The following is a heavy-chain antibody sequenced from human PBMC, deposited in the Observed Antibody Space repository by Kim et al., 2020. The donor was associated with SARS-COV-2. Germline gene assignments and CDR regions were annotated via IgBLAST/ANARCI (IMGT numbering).Heavy chain of an antibody. V-gene: IGHV3-23*01. D-gene: IGHD3-16*01. CDR2: INTSGGSR. J-gene: IGHJ4*02. Sequence: GGSLRLSCAASGFTFSSYSMSWVRQAPGKGLEWVSGINTSGGSRYYADSVKGRFTISRDNSKNTVYLQMNSLRAEDTAVYYCGKWGMSPECWGQGTLVT. CDR1: GFTFSSYS. CDR3: GKWGMSPEC.